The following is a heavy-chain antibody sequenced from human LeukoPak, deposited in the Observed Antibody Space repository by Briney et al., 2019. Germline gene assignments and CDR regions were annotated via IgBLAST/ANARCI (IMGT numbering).Heavy chain of an antibody. Sequence: GGSLRLSCAASGFTFSSYAMSWVRQDPGKGLEWVSAISGSGGSTYYADSVKGRFTISRDNSKNTLYLQMNSLRAEDTAVYYCANELSGSYTPFQHWGQGTLVTVSS. J-gene: IGHJ1*01. CDR3: ANELSGSYTPFQH. D-gene: IGHD1-26*01. V-gene: IGHV3-23*01. CDR1: GFTFSSYA. CDR2: ISGSGGST.